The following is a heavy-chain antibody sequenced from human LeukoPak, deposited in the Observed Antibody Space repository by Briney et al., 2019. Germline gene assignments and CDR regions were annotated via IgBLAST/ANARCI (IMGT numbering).Heavy chain of an antibody. V-gene: IGHV3-74*01. CDR2: INSDGSST. D-gene: IGHD2-15*01. CDR1: GFTFSSYW. J-gene: IGHJ6*04. Sequence: GGSLRLSCAASGFTFSSYWMHWVRQAPGKGLVWVSRINSDGSSTSYADSVKGRFTISRDNAKNTLYLQMNSLRAEDTAVYYCAREGRYCSGGSCSYRGYYYGMDVWGKGTTVTVSS. CDR3: AREGRYCSGGSCSYRGYYYGMDV.